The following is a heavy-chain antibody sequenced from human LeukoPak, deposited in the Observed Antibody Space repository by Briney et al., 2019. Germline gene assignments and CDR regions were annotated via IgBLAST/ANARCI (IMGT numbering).Heavy chain of an antibody. CDR1: GYTFTGYY. V-gene: IGHV1-2*02. CDR3: ARDGGYSYGRSNWFDP. J-gene: IGHJ5*02. Sequence: ASVKVSCKASGYTFTGYYMHWVRQAPGQGLEWMGWINPNSGGTNYAQKFQGRVTMTRDTSISTAYMELGRLRSDDTAVYYCARDGGYSYGRSNWFDPWGQGTLVTVSS. CDR2: INPNSGGT. D-gene: IGHD5-18*01.